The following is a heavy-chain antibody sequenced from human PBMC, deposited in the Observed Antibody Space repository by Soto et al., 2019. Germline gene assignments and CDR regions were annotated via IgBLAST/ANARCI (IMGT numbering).Heavy chain of an antibody. Sequence: PGGTLRLSCAGSGFTFGDSYMSWIRQAPGKGLEWLSYISPGSRYPAYADSVKGRFTISRDNAKRSLYLQMMSLTAEDTAIYYCVRGGGGGLFDPWGQGTMVTVSS. CDR1: GFTFGDSY. CDR2: ISPGSRYP. V-gene: IGHV3-11*06. CDR3: VRGGGGGLFDP. D-gene: IGHD2-15*01. J-gene: IGHJ5*02.